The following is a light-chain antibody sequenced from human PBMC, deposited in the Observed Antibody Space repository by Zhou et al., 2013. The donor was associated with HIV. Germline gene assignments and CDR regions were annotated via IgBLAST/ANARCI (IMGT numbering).Light chain of an antibody. CDR2: KAS. V-gene: IGKV1-5*03. CDR3: QQYSAYSWT. J-gene: IGKJ1*01. Sequence: DIQMTQSPYTLSASVGDRVTITCRASQSINNWLAWYQQKSGKAPRVLISKASTLESGVPSRFSGSGSGTEFTLTISSLQPDDFATYYCQQYSAYSWTFGQGT. CDR1: QSINNW.